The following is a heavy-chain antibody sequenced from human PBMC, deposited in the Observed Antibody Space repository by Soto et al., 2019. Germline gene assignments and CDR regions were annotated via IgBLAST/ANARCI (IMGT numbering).Heavy chain of an antibody. J-gene: IGHJ4*02. Sequence: QVQLVESGGGVGQPGRSLRLSCAASGFTFSPYTMHWVRQTPGKGLEWVAVISYDGSDKNYADSVRGRFTISRDNSKNTLFLQMNSLRAEDTALYYCARGGGFCGAECYKGGIDYWGQGALVTGSS. CDR2: ISYDGSDK. V-gene: IGHV3-30-3*01. CDR3: ARGGGFCGAECYKGGIDY. CDR1: GFTFSPYT. D-gene: IGHD2-21*01.